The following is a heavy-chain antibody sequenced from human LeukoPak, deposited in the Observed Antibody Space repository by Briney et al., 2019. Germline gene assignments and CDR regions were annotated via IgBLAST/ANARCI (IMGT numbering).Heavy chain of an antibody. CDR3: AKGPGAGGNTWYYFDY. Sequence: GTLSLTCAVSGGSISSSHWWSWVRQAPGKGLEWVSAIGGTTGNTYYADSVKGRFTISTDNSKTTLYLQMNSLRADDTAVYYCAKGPGAGGNTWYYFDYWGQGTLVTVSS. D-gene: IGHD6-13*01. CDR2: IGGTTGNT. V-gene: IGHV3-23*01. CDR1: GGSISSSH. J-gene: IGHJ4*02.